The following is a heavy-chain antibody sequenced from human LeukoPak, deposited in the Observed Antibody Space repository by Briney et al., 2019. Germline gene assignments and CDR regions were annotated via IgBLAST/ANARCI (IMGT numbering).Heavy chain of an antibody. CDR2: IYYSGST. D-gene: IGHD4-11*01. Sequence: PSETLSLTCTVSGGSISNSGYCWGCIRQPPGKGLEWIGSIYYSGSTYYNPSLKSRVTISVDTSKNQISLKMTSVTAADTAVYYCARAPFNYYQAFDPWGQGTLVTVSS. J-gene: IGHJ5*02. CDR3: ARAPFNYYQAFDP. V-gene: IGHV4-39*01. CDR1: GGSISNSGYC.